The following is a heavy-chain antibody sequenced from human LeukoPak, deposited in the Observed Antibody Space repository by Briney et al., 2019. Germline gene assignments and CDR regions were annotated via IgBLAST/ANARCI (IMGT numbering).Heavy chain of an antibody. Sequence: SETLSLTCAVYGGSFSGYYWSWIRQSPGKGLEWIGEINHSGSTNYNPSLKSRVTISVDTSKNQFSLKLSSVTAADTAVYYCARLSVTAGFYYWGQGTLVTVSS. CDR2: INHSGST. CDR1: GGSFSGYY. J-gene: IGHJ4*02. V-gene: IGHV4-34*01. D-gene: IGHD5-18*01. CDR3: ARLSVTAGFYY.